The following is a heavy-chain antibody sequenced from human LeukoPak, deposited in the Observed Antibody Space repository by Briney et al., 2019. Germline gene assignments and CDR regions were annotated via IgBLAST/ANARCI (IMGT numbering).Heavy chain of an antibody. V-gene: IGHV3-74*01. CDR1: GFRFSSRR. J-gene: IGHJ5*02. Sequence: GGSLRLSCVASGFRFSSRRMHWVRQAPGKGLVWVSRINDDGRTTTYADSVKGRFTISRDNAKNTLYLQMNSLRAEDTAVYYCVRDLGPGDSWGQGTLVTVSS. D-gene: IGHD7-27*01. CDR3: VRDLGPGDS. CDR2: INDDGRTT.